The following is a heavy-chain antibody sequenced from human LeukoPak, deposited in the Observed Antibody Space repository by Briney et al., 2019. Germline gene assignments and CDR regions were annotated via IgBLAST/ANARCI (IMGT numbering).Heavy chain of an antibody. D-gene: IGHD3-9*01. CDR2: IHYSGAT. CDR1: GGSITGYY. V-gene: IGHV4-34*01. CDR3: ARGNILSGYCFDF. Sequence: PSETLSLTCAVYGGSITGYYWSWIRQPPGKGLEWVGEIHYSGATSYNPSLKSRATISIDTSKNQVSLKLSSVTDADTAVYYCARGNILSGYCFDFWGQGALVTVSS. J-gene: IGHJ4*02.